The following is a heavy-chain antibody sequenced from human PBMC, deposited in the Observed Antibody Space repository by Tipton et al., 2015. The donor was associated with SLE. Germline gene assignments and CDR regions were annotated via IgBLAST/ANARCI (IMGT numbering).Heavy chain of an antibody. CDR3: ARDGGISNTDAFDI. Sequence: TLSLTCTVSGGSVYSSLYYWGWIRQPPGKGLESIGTIYYSGSTSYNPSLKSRVTISVDRSKNQFSLQLNSVTAADTAVHYCARDGGISNTDAFDIWGPGTMVIVSS. D-gene: IGHD3-16*01. CDR2: IYYSGST. V-gene: IGHV4-39*07. J-gene: IGHJ3*02. CDR1: GGSVYSSLYY.